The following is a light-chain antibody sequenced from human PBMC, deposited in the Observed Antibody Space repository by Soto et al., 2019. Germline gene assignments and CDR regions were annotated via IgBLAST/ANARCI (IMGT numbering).Light chain of an antibody. CDR1: QSISTW. Sequence: DIQMTQSPSTLSASVGDRVTITCRASQSISTWLAWYQQKPGQAPKVLIYDASSLEKRVPSRFSGSGSGTEFTLTINSLQPDDFATYYCQQYNSYSRTFGQGTKVEIK. CDR3: QQYNSYSRT. V-gene: IGKV1-5*01. CDR2: DAS. J-gene: IGKJ1*01.